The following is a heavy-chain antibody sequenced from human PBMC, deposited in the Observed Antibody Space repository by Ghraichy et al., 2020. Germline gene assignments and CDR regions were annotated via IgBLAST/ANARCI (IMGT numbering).Heavy chain of an antibody. D-gene: IGHD3-22*01. J-gene: IGHJ6*02. CDR1: GFPFSVFW. CDR2: IKPDSGAT. CDR3: ARDYSRGGLDV. Sequence: ASVKVSCTASGFPFSVFWLHWVRQTPGQGLEWVGWIKPDSGATHSSQKFQGIITLTRDMSTQTIYMELSSLIFDDTAIYYCARDYSRGGLDVWGQGTTVSVSS. V-gene: IGHV1-2*02.